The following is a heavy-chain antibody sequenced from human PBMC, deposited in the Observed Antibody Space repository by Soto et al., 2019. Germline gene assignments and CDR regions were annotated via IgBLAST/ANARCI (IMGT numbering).Heavy chain of an antibody. CDR2: ISGSGGRP. CDR3: TTGRCNTAEVYVTDT. Sequence: GGSLRLSCAASGFTFTTYTMSWVRQPPEKGLEWVSVISGSGGRPSYADSVQGRLIISRDNPKRTLYLQMNSLIAADTAMYYFTTGRCNTAEVYVTDTWGLGTLVAVSS. D-gene: IGHD2-15*01. J-gene: IGHJ5*02. V-gene: IGHV3-23*01. CDR1: GFTFTTYT.